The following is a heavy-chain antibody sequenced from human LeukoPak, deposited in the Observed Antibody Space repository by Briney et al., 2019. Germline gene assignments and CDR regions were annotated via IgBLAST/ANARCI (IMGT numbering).Heavy chain of an antibody. CDR2: INTNTGNP. CDR1: GYTFTSYA. V-gene: IGHV7-4-1*02. Sequence: GAPVEVSCKASGYTFTSYAMNWVRQAPGQGLEWMGWINTNTGNPTYAQGFTGRFVFSLDTSVSTAYLQISSLKAEDTAVYYCAILVLLDSSGYYYSFDYWGQGTLVTVSS. J-gene: IGHJ4*02. D-gene: IGHD3-22*01. CDR3: AILVLLDSSGYYYSFDY.